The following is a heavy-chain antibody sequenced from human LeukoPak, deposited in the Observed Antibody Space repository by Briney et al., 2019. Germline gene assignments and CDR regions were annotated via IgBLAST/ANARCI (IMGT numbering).Heavy chain of an antibody. Sequence: ASETLSLTCTVSSGSINSSSYYWGWIRQPPGKGLERNGSIYSSRSTYYNPTLMTRLTISVDTAKHQFTLNLCALPASDTAVYYCARLTPPNRDMPTSNALDIWGQGTMVTVSS. V-gene: IGHV4-39*01. CDR2: IYSSRST. J-gene: IGHJ3*02. CDR1: SGSINSSSYY. CDR3: ARLTPPNRDMPTSNALDI. D-gene: IGHD5-24*01.